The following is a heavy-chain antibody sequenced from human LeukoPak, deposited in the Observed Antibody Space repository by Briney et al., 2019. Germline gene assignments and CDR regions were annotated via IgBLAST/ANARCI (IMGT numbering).Heavy chain of an antibody. V-gene: IGHV3-69-1*02. CDR1: GFTFSGHT. Sequence: PGGSLRLSCAASGFTFSGHTMNWVRQATGKGLEWVSYISSTSTIYYAGSVKGRFTISRDNAKNSLYLQMNSLRDEDTAVYYCARGVYGSGSPQAYFGYWGQGTLVTVSS. J-gene: IGHJ4*02. CDR2: ISSTSTI. CDR3: ARGVYGSGSPQAYFGY. D-gene: IGHD3-10*01.